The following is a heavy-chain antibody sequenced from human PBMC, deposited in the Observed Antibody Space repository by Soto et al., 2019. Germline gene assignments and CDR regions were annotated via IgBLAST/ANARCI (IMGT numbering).Heavy chain of an antibody. CDR3: ARSCGYSYGCIDY. CDR2: IYHSGST. J-gene: IGHJ4*02. CDR1: GGSISSSNW. V-gene: IGHV4-4*02. D-gene: IGHD5-18*01. Sequence: QVQLQESGPGLVTPSGTLSLTCAVSGGSISSSNWWSWVRQPPGKGVEWIGEIYHSGSTNYNPSLKSLVTRSVDKSKNQFSLKLSSVTAADTAVYYCARSCGYSYGCIDYWGQGTLVTVST.